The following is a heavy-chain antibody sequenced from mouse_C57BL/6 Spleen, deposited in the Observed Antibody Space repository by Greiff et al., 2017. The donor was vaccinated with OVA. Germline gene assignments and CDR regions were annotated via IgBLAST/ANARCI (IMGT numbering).Heavy chain of an antibody. Sequence: QVQLQQPGAELVRPGSSVKLSCKASGYTFTSYWMPWVKQRPIQGLEWIGNIDPSDSETHYNQKFKDKATVTVDKSSSTAYMQLSSLTSEDSAVYYCARWGNYSWFAYWGQGTLVTVSA. CDR2: IDPSDSET. D-gene: IGHD2-1*01. J-gene: IGHJ3*01. V-gene: IGHV1-52*01. CDR3: ARWGNYSWFAY. CDR1: GYTFTSYW.